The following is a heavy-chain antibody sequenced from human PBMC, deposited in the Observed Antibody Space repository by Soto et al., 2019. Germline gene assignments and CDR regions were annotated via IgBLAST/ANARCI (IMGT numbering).Heavy chain of an antibody. CDR3: TKVGDYGPFDY. D-gene: IGHD4-17*01. J-gene: IGHJ4*02. CDR1: GFTFSSSD. CDR2: ISYDGSNK. Sequence: PGGSLRLSCAASGFTFSSSDMHWVRQAPGKGLEWVAVISYDGSNKYYADSVKGRFTISRDNSKNTLYLQLNSLRAEDTAVYYCTKVGDYGPFDYWGQGTLVTVSS. V-gene: IGHV3-30*18.